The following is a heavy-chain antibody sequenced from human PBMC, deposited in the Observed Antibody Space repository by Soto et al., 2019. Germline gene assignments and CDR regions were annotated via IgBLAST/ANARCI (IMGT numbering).Heavy chain of an antibody. CDR3: AKEFLSGYDSPLYY. CDR1: GFTFSSYG. J-gene: IGHJ4*02. D-gene: IGHD5-12*01. V-gene: IGHV3-30*18. Sequence: QVQLVESGGGVVQPGRSLRLSCAASGFTFSSYGMHWDRQAPGKGLEWVAVISYDGSNKYYADSVKGRFTISRDNSKNTLYLQMNSLRAEDTAVYYCAKEFLSGYDSPLYYWGQGTLVTVSS. CDR2: ISYDGSNK.